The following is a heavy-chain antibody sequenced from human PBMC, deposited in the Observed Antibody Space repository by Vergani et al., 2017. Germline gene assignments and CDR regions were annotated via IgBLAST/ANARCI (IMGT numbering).Heavy chain of an antibody. J-gene: IGHJ5*02. V-gene: IGHV5-51*01. CDR2: IYPGDSDT. CDR3: ARRRSAAPWYWFDP. CDR1: GYIFTSYW. D-gene: IGHD6-6*01. Sequence: EVQLVQSGAEVKKPGESLRISCTGSGYIFTSYWISWVRQMPGKGLEWMGIIYPGDSDTRYSPSFQGQVTISAAKSISTAYLQWSSLKASDTAMYYCARRRSAAPWYWFDPWGQGTLVTVSS.